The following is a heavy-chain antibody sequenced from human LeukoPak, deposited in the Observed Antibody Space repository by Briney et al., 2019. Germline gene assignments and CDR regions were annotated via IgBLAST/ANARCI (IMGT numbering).Heavy chain of an antibody. CDR2: IKESGDIT. Sequence: PGGSLRLSCAASGFTFSSYSKCWVRQAPGKGPEWVSGIKESGDITYYADSVKGRFTISRDNSKNTLYLQMNSLRAEDTAKYYCAKYCSGATCSGYWGQGTLVTVSS. CDR1: GFTFSSYS. V-gene: IGHV3-23*01. D-gene: IGHD2-15*01. J-gene: IGHJ4*02. CDR3: AKYCSGATCSGY.